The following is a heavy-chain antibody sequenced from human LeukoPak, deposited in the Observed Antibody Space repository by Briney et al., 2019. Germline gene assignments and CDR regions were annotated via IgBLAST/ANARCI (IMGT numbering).Heavy chain of an antibody. CDR1: GYTFTSYY. CDR3: AREYCSSTSCSRHYYYYGMDV. CDR2: INPSGGST. V-gene: IGHV1-46*01. D-gene: IGHD2-2*01. Sequence: SSVTVSFKASGYTFTSYYIYWVRQPPGQGLEWMGIINPSGGSTSYAQKFQGRVTMTRDTSTSTVYMELSSLRAEDTAVYFCAREYCSSTSCSRHYYYYGMDVWGKGTTVTVSS. J-gene: IGHJ6*04.